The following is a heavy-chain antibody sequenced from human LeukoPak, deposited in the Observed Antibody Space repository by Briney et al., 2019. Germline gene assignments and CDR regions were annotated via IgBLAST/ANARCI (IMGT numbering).Heavy chain of an antibody. Sequence: NPSETLSLTCTVSGGSISSYYWSWIRQPPGKGLEWIGEINHSGSTNYNPSLKSRVTISVDTSKNQFSLKLSSVTAADTAVYYCARGRAHYSIAVAGRGFDYWGQGTLVTVSS. CDR2: INHSGST. CDR3: ARGRAHYSIAVAGRGFDY. V-gene: IGHV4-34*01. CDR1: GGSISSYY. J-gene: IGHJ4*02. D-gene: IGHD6-19*01.